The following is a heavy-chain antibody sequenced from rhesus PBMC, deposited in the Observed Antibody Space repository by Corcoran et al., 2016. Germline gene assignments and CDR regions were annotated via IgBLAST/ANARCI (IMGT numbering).Heavy chain of an antibody. J-gene: IGHJ3*01. CDR3: AKMVSSWNNPAFDF. D-gene: IGHD1-20*01. CDR2: LHGSVGDT. CDR1: GGSITTYY. V-gene: IGHV4-160*01. Sequence: QVQLQESGPGLVKPSETLSLTCAFSGGSITTYYSGWIRQSPGKGLEWIGRLHGSVGDTDYSPSLKSRVTISIDTSKNQLSLKLTSVTAADTAVYFCAKMVSSWNNPAFDFWGQGLRVTVSS.